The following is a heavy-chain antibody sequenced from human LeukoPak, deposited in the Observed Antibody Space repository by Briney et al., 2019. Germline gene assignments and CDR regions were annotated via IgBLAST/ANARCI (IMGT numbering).Heavy chain of an antibody. CDR2: IRFDGTSE. J-gene: IGHJ4*02. CDR3: ARDVSFRFFDH. Sequence: GGSLRLSCAASGFTFSNFGMHWVRQTPGKGLEWVAFIRFDGTSEFYADSVKARFTISRDNSQNTVSLQLNNLRIEDTAVYYCARDVSFRFFDHWGQATLVTVSS. V-gene: IGHV3-30*02. D-gene: IGHD2/OR15-2a*01. CDR1: GFTFSNFG.